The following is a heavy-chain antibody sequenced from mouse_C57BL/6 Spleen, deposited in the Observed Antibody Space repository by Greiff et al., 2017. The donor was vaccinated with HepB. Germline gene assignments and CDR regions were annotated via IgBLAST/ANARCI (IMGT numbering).Heavy chain of an antibody. CDR2: IDPETGGT. Sequence: QVQLQQSGAELVRPGASVTLSCKASGYTFTDYEMHWVKQTPVHGLEWIGAIDPETGGTAYNQKFKGKAILTADKSSSTAYMELRSLTSEDSAVYDCTRGPRVTTRYFDYWGQGTTLTVSS. CDR1: GYTFTDYE. CDR3: TRGPRVTTRYFDY. D-gene: IGHD2-2*01. J-gene: IGHJ2*01. V-gene: IGHV1-15*01.